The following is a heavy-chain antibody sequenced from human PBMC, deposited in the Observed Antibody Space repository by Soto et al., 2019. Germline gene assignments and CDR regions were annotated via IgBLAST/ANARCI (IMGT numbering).Heavy chain of an antibody. CDR1: GFIFSSYG. V-gene: IGHV3-30*03. CDR3: ATIAVPPAFDI. D-gene: IGHD6-19*01. CDR2: MSFDGSIK. J-gene: IGHJ3*02. Sequence: GSLRLSCAASGFIFSSYGMNWVRQAPCKGLEWVAVMSFDGSIKYYADSVKGRFTISIDNSKNTLYLQMNSLRAEDTAVYYCATIAVPPAFDIWGHGTMVIVSS.